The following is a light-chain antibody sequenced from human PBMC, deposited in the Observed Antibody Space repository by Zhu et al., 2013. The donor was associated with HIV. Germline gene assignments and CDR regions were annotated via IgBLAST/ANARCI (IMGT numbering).Light chain of an antibody. CDR1: KLGDKY. Sequence: SYELTQPPSVSVSPGQTASITCSGDKLGDKYACWYQQKPGQSPVLVIYQDTERPSGIPERFSGSNSGNTATLTITRVEAGDEADYFCQVWDSSSDPVVFGGGTKLTVL. CDR3: QVWDSSSDPVV. J-gene: IGLJ2*01. CDR2: QDT. V-gene: IGLV3-1*01.